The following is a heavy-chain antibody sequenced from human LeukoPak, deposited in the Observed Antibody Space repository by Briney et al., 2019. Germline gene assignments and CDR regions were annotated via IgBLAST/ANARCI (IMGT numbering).Heavy chain of an antibody. D-gene: IGHD4-11*01. V-gene: IGHV4-39*01. CDR2: IYYSGST. Sequence: SETLSLTCTVSGGSISSSSYYWGWIRQPPGKGLEWIGSIYYSGSTYYNPSLKSRVTISVDTSKNQFSLKLSSVTAADTAVYYCARLRWNDNDYPDYWGQGTLVTVSS. CDR3: ARLRWNDNDYPDY. J-gene: IGHJ4*02. CDR1: GGSISSSSYY.